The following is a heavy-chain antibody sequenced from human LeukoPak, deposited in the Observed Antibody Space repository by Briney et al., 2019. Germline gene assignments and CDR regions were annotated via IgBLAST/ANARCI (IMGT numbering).Heavy chain of an antibody. CDR1: GGTFSSYA. V-gene: IGHV1-69*13. CDR3: ARDLATGAFDI. Sequence: GASVKVSCKASGGTFSSYAISWVRQAPGQGLGWMGGIIPIFGTANYAQKFQGRVTITADESTSTAYMELSSLGSEDTAVYYCARDLATGAFDIWGQGTMVTVSS. J-gene: IGHJ3*02. D-gene: IGHD5-12*01. CDR2: IIPIFGTA.